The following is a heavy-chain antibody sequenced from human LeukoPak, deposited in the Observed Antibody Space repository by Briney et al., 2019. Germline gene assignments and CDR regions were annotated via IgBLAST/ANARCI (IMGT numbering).Heavy chain of an antibody. J-gene: IGHJ6*03. V-gene: IGHV3-21*01. CDR3: ASDSSSSPAYYHYYMDA. D-gene: IGHD6-13*01. CDR2: ITTTSSYI. Sequence: GVLRLSCAASGFAFSSYTMNWVRQAPGKGLEWVSSITTTSSYIYYADSVKGRFTISRDDAKSSLFLQMNSLRAEDTGEYYCASDSSSSPAYYHYYMDAWGKGTTVTVSS. CDR1: GFAFSSYT.